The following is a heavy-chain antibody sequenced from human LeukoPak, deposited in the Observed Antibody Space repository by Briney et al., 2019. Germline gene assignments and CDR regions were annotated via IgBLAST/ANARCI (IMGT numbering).Heavy chain of an antibody. D-gene: IGHD6-19*01. CDR2: INHSGST. Sequence: SETLSLTCAVYGGSLSGYYWSWIRQPPGKGLEWIGEINHSGSTNYNPSLKSRVTISVDTSKNQFSLKLSSVTAADTAVYYCARETVAGTYYFDYWGQGTLVPVSS. CDR3: ARETVAGTYYFDY. CDR1: GGSLSGYY. V-gene: IGHV4-34*01. J-gene: IGHJ4*02.